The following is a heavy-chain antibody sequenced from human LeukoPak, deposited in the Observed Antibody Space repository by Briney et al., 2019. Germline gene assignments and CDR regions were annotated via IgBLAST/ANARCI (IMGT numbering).Heavy chain of an antibody. Sequence: SETLSLTCTVSGGSISSSSYYWGWIRQPPGKGLEWIGSIYYSGSTYYNPSLKSRVTISVDTSKNQFSLKLSSVTAADTAVYYCARGTSETNYYYYYYMDVWGKGTTVTVSS. D-gene: IGHD3-3*01. CDR2: IYYSGST. J-gene: IGHJ6*03. CDR1: GGSISSSSYY. CDR3: ARGTSETNYYYYYYMDV. V-gene: IGHV4-39*07.